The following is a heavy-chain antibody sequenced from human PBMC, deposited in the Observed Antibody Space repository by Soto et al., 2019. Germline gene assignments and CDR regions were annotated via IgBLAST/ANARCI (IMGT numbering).Heavy chain of an antibody. CDR3: AKDSASSWSEYFRY. CDR2: IGWNSAKI. J-gene: IGHJ1*01. Sequence: HPVGSLRLSCAASGFIFENHAMHWVRQVPGKGLEWVAGIGWNSAKIGYADSVKGRFSISRDNAKSSLYLEMNGLRTEDTALYFCAKDSASSWSEYFRYWGRGTLVTVSS. D-gene: IGHD6-13*01. V-gene: IGHV3-9*01. CDR1: GFIFENHA.